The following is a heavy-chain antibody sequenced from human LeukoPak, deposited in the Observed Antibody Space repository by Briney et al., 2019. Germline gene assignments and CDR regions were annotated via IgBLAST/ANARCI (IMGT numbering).Heavy chain of an antibody. D-gene: IGHD3-22*01. CDR3: ARQEYYDSSGYSIGY. Sequence: SETLSLTCTVSGGSISNSYYWGWFRQPPGKGLEWVGSVYYSGSTYYNPSLKSRVTISVDTSKNQFSLKLSSVTAADTAVYYCARQEYYDSSGYSIGYWGQGTLVTVSS. CDR1: GGSISNSYY. CDR2: VYYSGST. J-gene: IGHJ4*02. V-gene: IGHV4-39*01.